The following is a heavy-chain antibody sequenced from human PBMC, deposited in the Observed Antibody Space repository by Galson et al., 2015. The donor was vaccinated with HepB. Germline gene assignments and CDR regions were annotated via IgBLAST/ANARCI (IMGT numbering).Heavy chain of an antibody. Sequence: SSYGMHWVRQAPGKGLEWVAFIRYDGSNKYYADSVKGRFTISRDNSKNTLYLQMNSLRAEDTAVYYCAKDSSGHYGTYYYYGMDVWGQGTTVTVSS. CDR2: IRYDGSNK. V-gene: IGHV3-30*02. D-gene: IGHD3-22*01. CDR1: SSYG. CDR3: AKDSSGHYGTYYYYGMDV. J-gene: IGHJ6*02.